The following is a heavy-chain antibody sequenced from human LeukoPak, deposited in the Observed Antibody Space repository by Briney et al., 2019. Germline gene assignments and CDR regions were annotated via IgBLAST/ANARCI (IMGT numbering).Heavy chain of an antibody. Sequence: GGSLRRSCAASGFTFITNDMTWLRQAPGKGLEWVSVLYSDGNTKYADSVQGRFTISRDNSKNTLYLEMNSLSPDDTSVYYCASGVDPLAANTFAYWGQGTLVTVSS. CDR3: ASGVDPLAANTFAY. CDR1: GFTFITND. J-gene: IGHJ4*02. D-gene: IGHD3-16*01. CDR2: LYSDGNT. V-gene: IGHV3-53*01.